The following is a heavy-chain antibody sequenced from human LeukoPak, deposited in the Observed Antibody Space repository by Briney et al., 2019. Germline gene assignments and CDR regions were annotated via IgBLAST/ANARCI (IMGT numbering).Heavy chain of an antibody. CDR2: IYPGDSDT. CDR3: AISLAARLDDAFDI. J-gene: IGHJ3*02. Sequence: GESLKISCQGSGYSFSSFWIGWVRQMPGKGLEWMGIIYPGDSDTRYSPSFQGQVTFSADKSITTAYLQWNSLKASDTAMYYCAISLAARLDDAFDIWGQGTKVTVSS. D-gene: IGHD6-6*01. V-gene: IGHV5-51*01. CDR1: GYSFSSFW.